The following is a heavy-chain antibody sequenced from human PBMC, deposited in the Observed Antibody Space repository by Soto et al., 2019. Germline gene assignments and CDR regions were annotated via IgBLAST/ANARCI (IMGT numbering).Heavy chain of an antibody. CDR2: INSDGSTT. V-gene: IGHV3-74*01. CDR1: GFTFSTYW. CDR3: ASDAYYDIGD. Sequence: EVQLVESGGGLVQPGGSLRLSCAASGFTFSTYWMHWVRQAPGKGLVWVSRINSDGSTTNYADSVKGRFTISRDNAKNTLYLQMNSLRAEDRAVCCCASDAYYDIGDWGQGTTVTVSS. J-gene: IGHJ6*02.